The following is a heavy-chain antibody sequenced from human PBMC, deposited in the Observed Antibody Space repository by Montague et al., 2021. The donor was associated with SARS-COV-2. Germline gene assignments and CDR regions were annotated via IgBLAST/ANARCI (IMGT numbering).Heavy chain of an antibody. D-gene: IGHD4-23*01. CDR1: GDSIMPADC. CDR2: IYQRVGT. V-gene: IGHV4-4*02. CDR3: VRAGGIHNRPPV. Sequence: SETLSLTCAVSGDSIMPADCWSWVRQPPGQGLEWIGEIYQRVGTNYNPSLKSRVSMSVDKSKNQVSLELYSVTAGDTALYYCVRAGGIHNRPPVWGQGALVIVSS. J-gene: IGHJ4*02.